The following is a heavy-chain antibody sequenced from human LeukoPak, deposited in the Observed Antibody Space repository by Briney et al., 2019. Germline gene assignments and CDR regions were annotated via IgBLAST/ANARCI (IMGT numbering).Heavy chain of an antibody. D-gene: IGHD3-3*01. CDR2: IKQDGSEK. Sequence: GGSLRLSCAASGFTFSRYWMTWVRQAPGKGLEWVANIKQDGSEKYYVDSVKGRFTISRDNAKNSLYLQMNSLRAEDTAVYYCARERSSYYEFWSGYIFDYWGQGTLVTVSS. CDR1: GFTFSRYW. J-gene: IGHJ4*02. CDR3: ARERSSYYEFWSGYIFDY. V-gene: IGHV3-7*01.